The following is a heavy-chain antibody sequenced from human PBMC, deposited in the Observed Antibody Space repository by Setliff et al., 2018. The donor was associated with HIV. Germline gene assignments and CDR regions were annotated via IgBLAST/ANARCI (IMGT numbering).Heavy chain of an antibody. J-gene: IGHJ4*02. CDR3: ATLHSSGWPYYSDY. V-gene: IGHV4-39*01. CDR2: IHYSGNT. CDR1: GGSISITSYY. Sequence: PSETLSLTCTVSGGSISITSYYWGWIRQPPGKGLEWIGSIHYSGNTYYSPSLKSRVTISEDTSKNQFSLKLSSVTAADTAVYYCATLHSSGWPYYSDYWGQGILVNRLL. D-gene: IGHD6-19*01.